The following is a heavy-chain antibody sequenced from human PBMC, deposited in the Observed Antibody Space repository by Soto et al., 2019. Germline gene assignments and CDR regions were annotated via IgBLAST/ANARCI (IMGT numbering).Heavy chain of an antibody. D-gene: IGHD2-2*01. V-gene: IGHV4-31*03. J-gene: IGHJ6*02. CDR1: GGSISSGGYY. CDR3: ARANIVVVPAAKKDQFYGMDV. CDR2: IYYSGST. Sequence: QVQLQESGPGLVKPSQTLSLTCTVSGGSISSGGYYWSWIRQHPGKGLEWIGYIYYSGSTYYNPSLKSRVTISVDTSKNQFSLKLSSVTAADTAVYYCARANIVVVPAAKKDQFYGMDVWGQGTTVTVSS.